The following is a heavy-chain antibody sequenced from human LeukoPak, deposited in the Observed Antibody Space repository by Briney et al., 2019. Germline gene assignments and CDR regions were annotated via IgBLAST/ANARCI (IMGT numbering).Heavy chain of an antibody. Sequence: GGSLRLSCAASGFTFDNYGMTCVRQAPGKGLEWVSTISDTATRTYYADSVKGRCTISRDNSRNTLSLQMNSLRDEDSAMYYCAQNGGGSGTYYPYWGLGTLVTVSS. V-gene: IGHV3-23*01. CDR3: AQNGGGSGTYYPY. CDR2: ISDTATRT. D-gene: IGHD3-10*01. CDR1: GFTFDNYG. J-gene: IGHJ4*02.